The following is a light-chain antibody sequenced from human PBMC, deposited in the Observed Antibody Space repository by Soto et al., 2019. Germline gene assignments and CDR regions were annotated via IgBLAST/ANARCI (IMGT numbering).Light chain of an antibody. CDR2: DAS. J-gene: IGKJ1*01. CDR3: QQYGNSPQT. Sequence: IVLTQSPGTLSLSPGERATLSCRASHSVSSSYLAWYQQKPGQTPRLLIYDASYRATGIPARFSGSGSGTDFTLTIARLEPGDFAVYYCQQYGNSPQTFGQGTKVDIK. CDR1: HSVSSSY. V-gene: IGKV3-20*01.